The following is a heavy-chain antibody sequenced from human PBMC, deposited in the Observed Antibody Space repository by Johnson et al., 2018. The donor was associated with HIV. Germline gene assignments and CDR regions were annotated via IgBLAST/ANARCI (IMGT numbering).Heavy chain of an antibody. V-gene: IGHV3-30*02. D-gene: IGHD2-21*01. J-gene: IGHJ3*01. CDR1: GFSFSTYG. CDR3: AKVDCGGDTCAGYDPFDL. Sequence: QVQLVESGGGVVQPGGSLRLSCATSGFSFSTYGMHWVRQAPGRGLEWVTFIRNDGNNKYYSDSVRGRFPISRDNAKYTVCLQMNSLRVADTDVYYCAKVDCGGDTCAGYDPFDLWGQGTLVTVSS. CDR2: IRNDGNNK.